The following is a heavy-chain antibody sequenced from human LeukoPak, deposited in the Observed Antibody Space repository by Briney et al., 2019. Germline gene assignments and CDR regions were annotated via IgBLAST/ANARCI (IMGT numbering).Heavy chain of an antibody. J-gene: IGHJ6*03. CDR3: ATYSSSSRKEYYYYMDV. D-gene: IGHD6-6*01. Sequence: GASVKVSCKASGGTFSSYAISWVRQAPGQGLEWMGGIIPIFGTANYAQKFQGRVTITADTSTDTAYMELSSLRSEDTAVYYCATYSSSSRKEYYYYMDVWGKGTTVTVSS. CDR2: IIPIFGTA. V-gene: IGHV1-69*06. CDR1: GGTFSSYA.